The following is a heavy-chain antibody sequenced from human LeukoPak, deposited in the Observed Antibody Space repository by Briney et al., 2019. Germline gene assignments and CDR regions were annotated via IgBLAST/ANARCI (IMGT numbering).Heavy chain of an antibody. Sequence: ASVKVSCKASGYSFTDYYMHWVRQAPGQGLEWMGWINLNSGDIKSAQKFQGRVTMTRDTSITTVYMEVSRLTSDDTAIYYCARADRLHGGPYLIGPWGQGTLVTVSS. CDR3: ARADRLHGGPYLIGP. V-gene: IGHV1-2*02. J-gene: IGHJ5*02. D-gene: IGHD2-21*01. CDR2: INLNSGDI. CDR1: GYSFTDYY.